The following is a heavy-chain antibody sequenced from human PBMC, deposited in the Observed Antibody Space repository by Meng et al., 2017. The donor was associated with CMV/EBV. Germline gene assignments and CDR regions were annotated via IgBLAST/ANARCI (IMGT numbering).Heavy chain of an antibody. CDR3: ARDRGSAFDI. V-gene: IGHV3-7*01. D-gene: IGHD3-10*01. J-gene: IGHJ3*02. CDR2: IKQDGSEK. Sequence: ETLSLTCAASGFTFSSYAMSWVRQAPGKGLEWVANIKQDGSEKYYVDSVKGRFTISRDNAKNSLYLQMNSLRAEDTAVYYCARDRGSAFDIWGQGTMVTVSS. CDR1: GFTFSSYA.